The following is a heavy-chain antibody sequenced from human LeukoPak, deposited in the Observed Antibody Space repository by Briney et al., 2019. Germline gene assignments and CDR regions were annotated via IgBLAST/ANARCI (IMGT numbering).Heavy chain of an antibody. CDR2: IGGSGDKT. CDR3: VRRGDASSGWGDHDF. Sequence: GGSLRLSCAASGFTFSDYILDWVRQAPGKGLEWVSTIGGSGDKTFYAGSVKGRFTISRDNSKNMVHLQMNSLTGEDTALYYCVRRGDASSGWGDHDFWGQGALVTVSS. D-gene: IGHD6-19*01. J-gene: IGHJ4*02. V-gene: IGHV3-23*01. CDR1: GFTFSDYI.